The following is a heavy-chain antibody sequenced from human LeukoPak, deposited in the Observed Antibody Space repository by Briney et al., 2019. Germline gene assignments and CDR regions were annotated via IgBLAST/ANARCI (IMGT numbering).Heavy chain of an antibody. Sequence: GASVKVSCKASGGTFSSYAISWVRQAPGQGLEWMGGIIPIFGTANYAQKFQGRVTITADESTSTAYMELSSLRSEDTAVYYCARVLGIFGVVTYFDYWGQGTLVTVPS. V-gene: IGHV1-69*13. CDR1: GGTFSSYA. J-gene: IGHJ4*02. D-gene: IGHD3-3*01. CDR3: ARVLGIFGVVTYFDY. CDR2: IIPIFGTA.